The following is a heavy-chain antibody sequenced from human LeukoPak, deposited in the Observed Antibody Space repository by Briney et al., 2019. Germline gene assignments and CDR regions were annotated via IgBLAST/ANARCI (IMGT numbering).Heavy chain of an antibody. CDR2: IYYSGST. D-gene: IGHD6-6*01. Sequence: SETLSLTCTVSGGSISSYYWSWIRQPPGKGLEWIGYIYYSGSTNYNPSLKSRVTISVDTSKNQFSLKLSSVTAADTAVYYCARARGYSSSPPGYWGQGTLVTVSS. J-gene: IGHJ4*02. CDR3: ARARGYSSSPPGY. CDR1: GGSISSYY. V-gene: IGHV4-59*01.